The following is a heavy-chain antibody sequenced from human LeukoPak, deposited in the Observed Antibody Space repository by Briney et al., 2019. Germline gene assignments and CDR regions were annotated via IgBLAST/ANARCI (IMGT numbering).Heavy chain of an antibody. Sequence: GGSLRLSCAASGFTFSSFWMHWVRQAPGKGLVWVSVINSDGYSTNYADSVKGRFTISRDNSKNTLYLQINSLRAEDTAVYYCARDSGPHSSSFQYWGQGTLVTVSS. D-gene: IGHD6-13*01. V-gene: IGHV3-74*01. J-gene: IGHJ1*01. CDR2: INSDGYST. CDR1: GFTFSSFW. CDR3: ARDSGPHSSSFQY.